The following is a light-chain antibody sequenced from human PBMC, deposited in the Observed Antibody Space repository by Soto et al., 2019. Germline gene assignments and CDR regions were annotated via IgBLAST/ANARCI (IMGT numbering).Light chain of an antibody. V-gene: IGKV1-39*01. CDR1: QSISSY. J-gene: IGKJ1*01. CDR3: QQSDSTPQT. Sequence: DIQMTQSPSSLSASVGDRVTITCRASQSISSYLNWYQQKPGKAPKLLIYAASSLQSGVPSRFSGSGSGTDFTLTISSLQPEDFATYYGQQSDSTPQTFGQGTKVEIK. CDR2: AAS.